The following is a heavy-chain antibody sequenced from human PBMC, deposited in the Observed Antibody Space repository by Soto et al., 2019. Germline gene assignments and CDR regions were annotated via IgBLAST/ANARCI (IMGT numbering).Heavy chain of an antibody. CDR2: INHSGST. Sequence: SETLSLTCAVYGGSFSGYYWSWIRQPPGKGLEWIGEINHSGSTNYNPSLKSRVTISVDTSKNQFSLKLSSVTAADTAVYYCARALGIQLFPQKHYGMDVWGQGTTVTVSS. J-gene: IGHJ6*02. D-gene: IGHD5-18*01. V-gene: IGHV4-34*01. CDR1: GGSFSGYY. CDR3: ARALGIQLFPQKHYGMDV.